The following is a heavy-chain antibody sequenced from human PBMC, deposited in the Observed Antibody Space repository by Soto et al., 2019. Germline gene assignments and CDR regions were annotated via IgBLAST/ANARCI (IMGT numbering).Heavy chain of an antibody. D-gene: IGHD6-6*01. CDR1: GGTFSSYT. V-gene: IGHV1-69*06. CDR3: ARKVASSDDAFDI. Sequence: QLHLVQSGAEGKKPGSSVKVSCKASGGTFSSYTINWVRQAPGQGLEWLGGIIPMFGTLYYAQKFQGRLTIAADSSTSTAYMELSTLRSDDTAVYYCARKVASSDDAFDIWGQGTMVTVSS. J-gene: IGHJ3*02. CDR2: IIPMFGTL.